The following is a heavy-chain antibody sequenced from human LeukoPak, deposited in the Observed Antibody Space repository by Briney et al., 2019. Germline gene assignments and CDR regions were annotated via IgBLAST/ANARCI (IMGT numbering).Heavy chain of an antibody. V-gene: IGHV4-59*01. D-gene: IGHD2-8*01. CDR3: ATRGPSRCMLPVDYFDY. Sequence: SRVTISVDTSKSQFSLKLSSVTAADTAVYYCATRGPSRCMLPVDYFDYWGQGTLVTVSS. J-gene: IGHJ4*02.